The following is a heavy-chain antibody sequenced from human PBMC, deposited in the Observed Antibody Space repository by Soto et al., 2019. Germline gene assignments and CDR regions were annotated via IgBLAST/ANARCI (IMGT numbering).Heavy chain of an antibody. D-gene: IGHD6-13*01. CDR1: CGSIRSCGYS. CDR2: IYHSGST. CDR3: ASQQLVHYYYGMDV. V-gene: IGHV4-30-2*03. J-gene: IGHJ6*02. Sequence: NPSLTCAFSCGSIRSCGYSWGLVRQPPGKGLEWIGYIYHSGSTYYNPSLKSRVTISVDTSKNQFSLKLSSVTAADTAVYYCASQQLVHYYYGMDVWGQGTTVTVSS.